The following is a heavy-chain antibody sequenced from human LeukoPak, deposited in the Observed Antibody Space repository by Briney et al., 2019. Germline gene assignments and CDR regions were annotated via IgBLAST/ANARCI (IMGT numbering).Heavy chain of an antibody. CDR3: VRGLVATVTTWRAFDI. Sequence: PGGSLRLSCAASGFTFSTFGMHWVRQAPGKGLEWVAFIRYDGSKTYYEDSVKGRFTTSRDNSKNTLYLQMNSLRAEDTAVYYCVRGLVATVTTWRAFDIWGQGTMVTASS. V-gene: IGHV3-30*02. CDR2: IRYDGSKT. D-gene: IGHD4-17*01. CDR1: GFTFSTFG. J-gene: IGHJ3*02.